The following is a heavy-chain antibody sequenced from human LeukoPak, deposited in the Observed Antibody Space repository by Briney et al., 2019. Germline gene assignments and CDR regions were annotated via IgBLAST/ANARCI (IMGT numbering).Heavy chain of an antibody. CDR1: GYTFTAYY. D-gene: IGHD5-12*01. CDR2: INPNSGGT. Sequence: ASVKVSCKASGYTFTAYYMHWVRQAPGQGPEWMGWINPNSGGTNYAQNFEGRVTTTRDTSISTVYMELSRLRSDDTAVYYCARDIRYRNYMDVWGKGTTVTVSS. V-gene: IGHV1-2*02. CDR3: ARDIRYRNYMDV. J-gene: IGHJ6*03.